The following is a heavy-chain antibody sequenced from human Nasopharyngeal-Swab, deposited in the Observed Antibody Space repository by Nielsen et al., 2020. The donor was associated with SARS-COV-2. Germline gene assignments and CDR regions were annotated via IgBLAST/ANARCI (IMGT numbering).Heavy chain of an antibody. CDR1: GFTFSSYA. V-gene: IGHV3-23*01. Sequence: GESLKISCAASGFTFSSYAISWVRQAPGKGLEWVSVISGSDYTTYYADSVKGRFTVSRDNSKNTVSLQMNSLRAEDTAVYYCVKEGSDFDYWGQGTLVTVSS. CDR2: ISGSDYTT. CDR3: VKEGSDFDY. D-gene: IGHD2-15*01. J-gene: IGHJ4*02.